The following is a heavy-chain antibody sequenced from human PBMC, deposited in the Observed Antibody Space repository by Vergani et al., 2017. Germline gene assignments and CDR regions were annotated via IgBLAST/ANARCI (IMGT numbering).Heavy chain of an antibody. Sequence: QVQLQESGPGLVKPSETLSLTCTVSGGSISSYYWSWIRQPPGKGLEWIGYIYYSGSTYYNPSLKSRVTISVDTSKNQFSLKLSSVTAADTAVYYCARLGIRELNYWGQGTLVTVSS. J-gene: IGHJ4*02. CDR3: ARLGIRELNY. CDR1: GGSISSYY. CDR2: IYYSGST. V-gene: IGHV4-59*08. D-gene: IGHD1-7*01.